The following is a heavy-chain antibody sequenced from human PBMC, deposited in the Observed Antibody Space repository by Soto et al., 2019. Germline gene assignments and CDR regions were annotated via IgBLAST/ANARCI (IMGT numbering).Heavy chain of an antibody. CDR2: IYWDDDK. Sequence: KESGPTLVKPTQTLTLTCTFSGFSLSTSGVGVAWIRQPQGKALEWLPLIYWDDDKRYRPSLESRLTIPKDTSKNQVVLTMTNMDSVDTATYYCAYLPCSGGSCYWFSFSGMDVWGQGTTVTVSS. CDR1: GFSLSTSGVG. V-gene: IGHV2-5*02. D-gene: IGHD2-15*01. J-gene: IGHJ6*02. CDR3: AYLPCSGGSCYWFSFSGMDV.